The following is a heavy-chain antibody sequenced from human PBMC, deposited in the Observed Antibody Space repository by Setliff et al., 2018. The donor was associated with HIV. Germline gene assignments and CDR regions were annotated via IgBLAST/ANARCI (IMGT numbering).Heavy chain of an antibody. CDR1: GYSISSGYY. V-gene: IGHV4-38-2*02. Sequence: SETLSLTCTVSGYSISSGYYWGWIRQPPGKGLEWIANIYHSGSTYYNPSLKSRVTISLDTSKNHFSLKLSSVTAADTAVYYCARGRAESVAVAVMGSWFDPWGQGTLVTVSS. CDR2: IYHSGST. CDR3: ARGRAESVAVAVMGSWFDP. D-gene: IGHD6-19*01. J-gene: IGHJ5*02.